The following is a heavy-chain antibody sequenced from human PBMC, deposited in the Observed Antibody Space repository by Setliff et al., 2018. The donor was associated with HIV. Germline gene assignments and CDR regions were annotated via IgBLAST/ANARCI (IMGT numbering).Heavy chain of an antibody. V-gene: IGHV1-69*10. CDR3: ARDYSPTFYYYDSSGTFDY. CDR1: GGTFSSYV. Sequence: GASVKVSCKASGGTFSSYVISWVRQAPGQGLEWMGGIIPILGIANYAQKFQGRVTITADESTSTAYMELSSLRSEDTAVYYCARDYSPTFYYYDSSGTFDYWGQGTLVTVSS. J-gene: IGHJ4*02. CDR2: IIPILGIA. D-gene: IGHD3-22*01.